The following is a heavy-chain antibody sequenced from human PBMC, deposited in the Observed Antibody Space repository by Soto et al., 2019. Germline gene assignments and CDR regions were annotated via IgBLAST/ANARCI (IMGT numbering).Heavy chain of an antibody. CDR3: ASVAGGLDY. J-gene: IGHJ4*02. D-gene: IGHD3-10*01. Sequence: GGSLRLSCAASGFSFSSHDINWVRQAPGKGLEWVSYISSSSTYIYYADSVKGRFTISRDNAKNSLYLQMNSLRAEDPAVYYCASVAGGLDYWGQGTLVTVSS. V-gene: IGHV3-21*01. CDR2: ISSSSTYI. CDR1: GFSFSSHD.